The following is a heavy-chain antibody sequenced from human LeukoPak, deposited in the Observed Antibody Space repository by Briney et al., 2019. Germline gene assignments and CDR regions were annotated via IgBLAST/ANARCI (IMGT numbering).Heavy chain of an antibody. V-gene: IGHV4-39*07. CDR1: GGSISNYY. CDR2: IYYSGST. D-gene: IGHD3-22*01. J-gene: IGHJ4*02. Sequence: SETLSLTCTVSGGSISNYYWSWIRQPPGKGLEWIGSIYYSGSTYYNPSLKSRLTISVDTSKNQFSLNLSSVTAADTAVYYCARHGNYYDSPGQSDYWGQGTLVTVSS. CDR3: ARHGNYYDSPGQSDY.